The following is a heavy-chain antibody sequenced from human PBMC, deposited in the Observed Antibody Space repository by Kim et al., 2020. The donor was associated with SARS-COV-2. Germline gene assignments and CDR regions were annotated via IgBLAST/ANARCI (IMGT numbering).Heavy chain of an antibody. D-gene: IGHD5-12*01. CDR3: AKDRQWLVTRGGFDP. CDR1: GFTFSSYA. J-gene: IGHJ5*02. CDR2: ISGSGGTT. V-gene: IGHV3-23*01. Sequence: GGSLRLSCAASGFTFSSYAMSWVRQAPGKGLEWVSAISGSGGTTYYADSVKGRFTISRDNSKNTLYLQMNSLRAEDTAVYYCAKDRQWLVTRGGFDPWGQGTLVTVS.